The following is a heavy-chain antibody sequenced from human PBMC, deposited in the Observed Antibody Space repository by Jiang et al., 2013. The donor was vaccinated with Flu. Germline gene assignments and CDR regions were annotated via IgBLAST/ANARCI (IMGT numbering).Heavy chain of an antibody. Sequence: GPGLVKPSQTLSLTCAISGDSVSSNSAAWNWIRQSPSRGLEWLGRTYYRSKWYNDYAVSVKSRITINPDTSKNQFSLQLNSVTPEDTAVYYCARGLGCSSTSCYVWSGYSILDYWGQGTLVTVSS. CDR1: GDSVSSNSAA. J-gene: IGHJ4*02. CDR3: ARGLGCSSTSCYVWSGYSILDY. CDR2: TYYRSKWYN. D-gene: IGHD2-2*01. V-gene: IGHV6-1*01.